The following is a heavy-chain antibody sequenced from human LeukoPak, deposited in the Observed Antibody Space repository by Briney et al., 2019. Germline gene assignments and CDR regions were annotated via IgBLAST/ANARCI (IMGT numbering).Heavy chain of an antibody. D-gene: IGHD2-2*01. Sequence: GGSLRLSCAASGFIISRYSMTWVRQAPGKGLEWVSSISTSYSGIYYPDSVKGRFTISRDNAKHSLYLQMDSLRADDTAVYYCARAYCSSIACFEWGQGTLVTVSS. CDR2: ISTSYSGI. V-gene: IGHV3-48*01. CDR3: ARAYCSSIACFE. J-gene: IGHJ4*02. CDR1: GFIISRYS.